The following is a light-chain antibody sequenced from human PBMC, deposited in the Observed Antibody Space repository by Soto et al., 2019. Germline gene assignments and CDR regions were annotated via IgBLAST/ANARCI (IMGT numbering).Light chain of an antibody. CDR2: KAS. CDR3: QQYNGYGR. CDR1: QSSSTW. V-gene: IGKV1-5*03. Sequence: DIQMTQSPSTLSASVGDRVTITCRASQSSSTWLAWYQQKPGKAPKLLIYKASSLESGVPSRFIGSGSGTAFTLTISGLQPADFATYYCQQYNGYGRVGQGTKVDIK. J-gene: IGKJ1*01.